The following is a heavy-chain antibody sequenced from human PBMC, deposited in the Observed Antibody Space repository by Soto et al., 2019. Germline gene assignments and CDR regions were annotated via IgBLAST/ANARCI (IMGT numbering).Heavy chain of an antibody. CDR2: TSYDGSSK. CDR3: ARDRATSRSMLYFSGMDV. D-gene: IGHD2-15*01. J-gene: IGHJ6*02. Sequence: PGGSLRLSCAASGFSFSNYAMHWVRQAPGKGLEWGTVTSYDGSSKYYADSVNGRFTISIDNSKNTLYLQMNSLRVEDTALYYGARDRATSRSMLYFSGMDVWGQGAAVTVSS. V-gene: IGHV3-30*03. CDR1: GFSFSNYA.